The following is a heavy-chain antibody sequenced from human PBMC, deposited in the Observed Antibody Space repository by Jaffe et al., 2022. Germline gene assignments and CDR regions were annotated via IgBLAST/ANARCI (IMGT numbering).Heavy chain of an antibody. D-gene: IGHD3-16*01. V-gene: IGHV5-51*03. Sequence: EVQLVQSGAEVKKPGESLKISCKGSGYSFTSYWIGWVRQMPGKGLEWMGIIYPGDSDTRYSPSFQGQVTISADKSISTAYLQWSSLKASDTAMYYCVREFGFRPRRGMPRAVGFDYWGQGTLVTVSS. J-gene: IGHJ4*02. CDR1: GYSFTSYW. CDR3: VREFGFRPRRGMPRAVGFDY. CDR2: IYPGDSDT.